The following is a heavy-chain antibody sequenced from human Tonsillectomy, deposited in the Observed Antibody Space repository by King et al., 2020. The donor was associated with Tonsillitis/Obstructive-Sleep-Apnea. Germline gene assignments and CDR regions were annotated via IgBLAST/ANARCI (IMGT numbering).Heavy chain of an antibody. D-gene: IGHD1-20*01. CDR2: INWDGDST. J-gene: IGHJ4*02. V-gene: IGHV3-43*01. Sequence: VQLVESGGVVVQPGGSLRLSCAASGFKFDDYNMHWVRQAPGKGLEWVSLINWDGDSTYYADSVKGRFTISRDNGKNSLYLQMNGLRTEDTALYYCAKDALITGTTGFAYWGQGTLVTVSS. CDR3: AKDALITGTTGFAY. CDR1: GFKFDDYN.